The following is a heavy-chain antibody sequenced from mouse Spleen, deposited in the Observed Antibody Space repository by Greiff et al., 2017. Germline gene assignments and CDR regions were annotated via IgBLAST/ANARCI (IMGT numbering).Heavy chain of an antibody. V-gene: IGHV5-6*02. J-gene: IGHJ4*01. CDR2: ISSGGSYT. Sequence: DVRLVESGGDLVKPGGSLKLSCAASGFTFSSYGMSWVRQTPDKRLEWVATISSGGSYTYYPDSVKGRFTISRDNAKNTLYLQMSSLKSEDTAMYYCARHREGAMDYWGQGTSVTVSS. CDR3: ARHREGAMDY. D-gene: IGHD2-14*01. CDR1: GFTFSSYG.